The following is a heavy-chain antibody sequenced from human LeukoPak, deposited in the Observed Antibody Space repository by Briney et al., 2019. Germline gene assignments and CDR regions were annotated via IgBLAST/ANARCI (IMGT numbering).Heavy chain of an antibody. J-gene: IGHJ4*02. Sequence: ASVQVSCKTSGYTFSDFDITWVRQAPGQGLEWMGWISAYKRTTNYAQKFQDRITMTADTSTSTAYLELKSLRSDDTAIYYCARESRLLWFGELPSDYWGQGTLVTVSA. V-gene: IGHV1-18*01. CDR1: GYTFSDFD. CDR2: ISAYKRTT. D-gene: IGHD3-10*01. CDR3: ARESRLLWFGELPSDY.